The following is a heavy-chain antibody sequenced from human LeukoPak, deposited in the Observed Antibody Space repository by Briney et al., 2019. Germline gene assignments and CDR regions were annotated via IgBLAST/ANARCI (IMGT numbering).Heavy chain of an antibody. CDR1: GGSFSGYY. D-gene: IGHD3-3*01. CDR2: INHSGRT. CDR3: ATTYYDFWSGSTIYNWFDP. J-gene: IGHJ5*02. V-gene: IGHV4-34*01. Sequence: NSSETLSLTCAVYGGSFSGYYWSWIRQPPGKGLEWIGEINHSGRTNYNPSLKSRVTISVDTSKNQFSLKLSSVTAADTAVYYCATTYYDFWSGSTIYNWFDPWGQGTLVTVSS.